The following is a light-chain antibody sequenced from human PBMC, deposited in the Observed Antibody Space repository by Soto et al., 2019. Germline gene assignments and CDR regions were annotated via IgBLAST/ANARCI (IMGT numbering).Light chain of an antibody. CDR2: KAA. CDR1: QSVSDW. J-gene: IGKJ1*01. Sequence: DIQMTQSPSTLSASVGDRVTISCRVSQSVSDWLAWYQQKPGKAPKLLIYKAATLESGVPSRISGSRSGTEFTLTISSLQPDDFATYYCQQYNSLWTFGQGTKVEIK. CDR3: QQYNSLWT. V-gene: IGKV1-5*03.